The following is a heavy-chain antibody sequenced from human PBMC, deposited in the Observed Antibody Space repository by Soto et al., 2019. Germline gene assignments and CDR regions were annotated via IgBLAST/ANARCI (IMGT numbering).Heavy chain of an antibody. CDR3: AREGPGPGPNYDILTGYYAPLDYYYGMDV. CDR1: GGSISSYY. D-gene: IGHD3-9*01. Sequence: QVQLQESGPGLVKPSETLSLTCTVSGGSISSYYWSWIRQPPGKGLEWIGYIYYSGSTNYNPSLKSRVTISVDTSKNQFSLKLSSVTAADTAVYYCAREGPGPGPNYDILTGYYAPLDYYYGMDVWGQGTTVTVSS. V-gene: IGHV4-59*01. J-gene: IGHJ6*02. CDR2: IYYSGST.